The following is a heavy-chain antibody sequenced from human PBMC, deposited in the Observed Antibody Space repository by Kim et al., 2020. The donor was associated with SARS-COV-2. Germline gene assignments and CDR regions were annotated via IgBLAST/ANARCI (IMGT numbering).Heavy chain of an antibody. V-gene: IGHV3-21*01. D-gene: IGHD3-3*01. J-gene: IGHJ4*03. Sequence: GGSLRLSCAVSGFTFSIFTMTWVRQAPGKGLEWVSSINSSGRYIYYTDSVKGRFTVSRDNTKESLYLQMTSLRAEDTAVYSCATAQRVVTMEWCYFDY. CDR2: INSSGRYI. CDR3: ATAQRVVTMEWCYFDY. CDR1: GFTFSIFT.